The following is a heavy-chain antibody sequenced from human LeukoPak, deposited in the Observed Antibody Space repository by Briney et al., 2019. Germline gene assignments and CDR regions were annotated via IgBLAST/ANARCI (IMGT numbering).Heavy chain of an antibody. CDR2: IYYSGST. V-gene: IGHV4-61*01. CDR1: GASVSSASY. CDR3: ARGPVVPADTYYYYGMDV. D-gene: IGHD2-2*01. Sequence: PSETLSLTCTVSGASVSSASYWSWIRQPPGKGLEWIGHIYYSGSTNYNPSLKSRVTISVDTSKNQFSLKLSSVTAADTAVYYCARGPVVPADTYYYYGMDVWGQGTTVTVSS. J-gene: IGHJ6*02.